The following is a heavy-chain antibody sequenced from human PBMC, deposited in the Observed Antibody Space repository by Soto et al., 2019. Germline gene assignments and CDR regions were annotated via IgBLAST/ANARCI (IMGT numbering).Heavy chain of an antibody. Sequence: SETLSLTCTVSGGSISSGDYYWSWIRQPPGKGLEWIGYIYYSGSTYYNPSLKSRVTISVDTSKNQFSLKLSSVTAADTAVHYCARDTRDDYGDYFDYWGQGTLVTVSS. D-gene: IGHD4-17*01. CDR3: ARDTRDDYGDYFDY. CDR2: IYYSGST. CDR1: GGSISSGDYY. J-gene: IGHJ4*02. V-gene: IGHV4-30-4*01.